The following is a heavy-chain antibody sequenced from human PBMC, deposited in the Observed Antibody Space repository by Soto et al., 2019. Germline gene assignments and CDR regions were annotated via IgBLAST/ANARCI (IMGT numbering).Heavy chain of an antibody. J-gene: IGHJ3*02. Sequence: QLQLQESGPGLVKPSETLSLTCIVSGGSIDSSNHWWGWIRQPPGKGLEWIGSMYYRGSTNYDPSLQSRTTPYHPSLQSRVTISVDTSKNQCSLQMTSVTAADTAVYYCVRHADRKCGPTECIFGFDIWGQGTMVTVSS. V-gene: IGHV4-39*01. CDR2: MYYRGST. D-gene: IGHD3-3*01. CDR1: GGSIDSSNHW. CDR3: VRHADRKCGPTECIFGFDI.